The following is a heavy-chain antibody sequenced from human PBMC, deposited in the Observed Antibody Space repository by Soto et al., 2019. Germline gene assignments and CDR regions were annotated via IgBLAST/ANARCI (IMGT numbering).Heavy chain of an antibody. CDR1: GYTFTSYY. J-gene: IGHJ4*02. D-gene: IGHD3-3*01. V-gene: IGHV1-46*01. CDR3: ARVRRATIFGVVSTPPHFDY. CDR2: INPSGGST. Sequence: ASVKVSCKASGYTFTSYYMHWVRQAPGQGLEWMGIINPSGGSTSYAQKFQGRVTMTRDTSTSTVYMELSSLRSEDTAVYYCARVRRATIFGVVSTPPHFDYWGQGNLVTVSS.